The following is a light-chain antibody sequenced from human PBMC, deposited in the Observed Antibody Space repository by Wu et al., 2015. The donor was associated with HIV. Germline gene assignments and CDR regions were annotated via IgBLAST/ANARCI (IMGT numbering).Light chain of an antibody. J-gene: IGKJ2*03. CDR2: AAS. CDR1: QSITSY. V-gene: IGKV1-39*01. CDR3: QQSDSNPYS. Sequence: DIQMTQSPSSLSASVGDRVTITCRASQSITSYLNWYQQKPGKAPKLLIYAASSLQSGVPSRFSGSGSGTDFTLTISSLQPEDFAVYYCQQSDSNPYSFGQGTKAGDQT.